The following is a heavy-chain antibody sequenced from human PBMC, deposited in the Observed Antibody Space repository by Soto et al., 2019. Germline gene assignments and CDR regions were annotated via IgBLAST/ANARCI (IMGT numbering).Heavy chain of an antibody. V-gene: IGHV1-18*01. CDR3: ARDLYYSSGRYCDHAAFEI. J-gene: IGHJ3*02. D-gene: IGHD6-19*01. CDR2: ISPHNDRT. Sequence: QVQLVQSGADVKKPGASVKVSCKASGYNFTSYGISWVRQAPGKGLEWMGWISPHNDRTKYARRFQDRVTMTTETPTSTVYMELGSLRSDDTAVYYCARDLYYSSGRYCDHAAFEIWGQGTVVTVSS. CDR1: GYNFTSYG.